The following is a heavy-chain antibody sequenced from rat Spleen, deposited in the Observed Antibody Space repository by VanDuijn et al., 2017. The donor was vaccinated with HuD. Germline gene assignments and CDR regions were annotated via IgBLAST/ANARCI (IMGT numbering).Heavy chain of an antibody. J-gene: IGHJ3*01. D-gene: IGHD1-11*01. CDR3: ARPNYGGYWFAY. V-gene: IGHV5S13*01. Sequence: EVQLVESGGGLVQPGRSLKLSCAASGFTFSNYDMAWVRQDPTKGLEWIASISTGGGNTYYRDSVKGRFTISRDNAKNTQYLQMDSLRSEDTATYYCARPNYGGYWFAYWGQGTLVTVSS. CDR2: ISTGGGNT. CDR1: GFTFSNYD.